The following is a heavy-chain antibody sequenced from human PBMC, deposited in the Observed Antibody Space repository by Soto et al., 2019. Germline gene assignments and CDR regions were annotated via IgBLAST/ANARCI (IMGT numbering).Heavy chain of an antibody. Sequence: ASVKVSFKASGYTFTSYGISWVRQAPGQGLEWMGWISAYNGNTNYAQKLQGRVTMTTDTSTSTAYMELRSLRSDDTAVYYCASGNLAAAGTSAFDYWGQGTLVTVSS. J-gene: IGHJ4*02. CDR1: GYTFTSYG. D-gene: IGHD6-13*01. CDR3: ASGNLAAAGTSAFDY. CDR2: ISAYNGNT. V-gene: IGHV1-18*01.